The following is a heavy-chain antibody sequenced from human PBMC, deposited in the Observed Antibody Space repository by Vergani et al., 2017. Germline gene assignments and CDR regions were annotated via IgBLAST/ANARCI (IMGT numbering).Heavy chain of an antibody. J-gene: IGHJ6*04. CDR2: INPNSGGT. CDR1: GYTFTGYY. Sequence: QVQLVQSGAEVKKPGASVKVSCKASGYTFTGYYMHWVRQAPGQGLEWMGWINPNSGGTNYAQKLQGRVTMTTDTSTSTAYMELRSLRSDDTAVYYCARAPKRELWFGELYVWGKGTTVTVSS. CDR3: ARAPKRELWFGELYV. D-gene: IGHD3-10*01. V-gene: IGHV1-2*02.